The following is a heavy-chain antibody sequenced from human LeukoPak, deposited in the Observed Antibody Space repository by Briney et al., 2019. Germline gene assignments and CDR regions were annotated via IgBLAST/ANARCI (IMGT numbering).Heavy chain of an antibody. CDR3: AREEDYFDSSGYYLSAFDI. CDR1: GFTFNTYT. CDR2: ISSRSGYI. J-gene: IGHJ3*02. Sequence: GGSLRLSCAASGFTFNTYTMNWVRQAPGKGLEWVSSISSRSGYIYYADSVKGRFTISRDNAKNSLYLQMNSLRAEDTAVYYCAREEDYFDSSGYYLSAFDIWGQGTMVTVSS. D-gene: IGHD3-22*01. V-gene: IGHV3-21*01.